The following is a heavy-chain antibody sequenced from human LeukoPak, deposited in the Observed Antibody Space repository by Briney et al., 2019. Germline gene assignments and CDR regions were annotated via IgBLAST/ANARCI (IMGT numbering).Heavy chain of an antibody. Sequence: GGSLRLSCGASGFTFSSYEMNWVRQAPGKGLEWVSYISSGGSAIYYADSVKGRFTISRDNAKNSLYLQMNSLRAEDTAVYYCASLPANYDILTGYHDYWGQGTLVTVSS. CDR3: ASLPANYDILTGYHDY. J-gene: IGHJ4*02. CDR1: GFTFSSYE. D-gene: IGHD3-9*01. CDR2: ISSGGSAI. V-gene: IGHV3-48*03.